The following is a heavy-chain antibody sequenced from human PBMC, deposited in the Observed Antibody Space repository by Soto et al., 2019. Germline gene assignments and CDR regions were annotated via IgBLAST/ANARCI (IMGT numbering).Heavy chain of an antibody. Sequence: SLRLSCAASGFTFSSYWMSWVRQAPGKGLEWVANIKQDGSEKYYVDSVKGRFTISRDNAKNSLYLQMNSLRAEDTAVYYCARDHASYYYDSSGYYPEWFDPWGQGTLVTVPS. J-gene: IGHJ5*02. CDR3: ARDHASYYYDSSGYYPEWFDP. CDR2: IKQDGSEK. V-gene: IGHV3-7*03. CDR1: GFTFSSYW. D-gene: IGHD3-22*01.